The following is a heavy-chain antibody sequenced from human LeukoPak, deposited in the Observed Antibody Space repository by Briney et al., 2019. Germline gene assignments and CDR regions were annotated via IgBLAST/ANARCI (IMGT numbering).Heavy chain of an antibody. CDR2: INPSGGST. CDR1: GYTFTSYY. J-gene: IGHJ4*02. D-gene: IGHD3-10*01. V-gene: IGHV1-46*01. CDR3: ARDAAASTMVRGVFLDY. Sequence: ASVKVSCKASGYTFTSYYMHWVRQAPGQGLEWMGIINPSGGSTSYAQRFQGRVTITRDMSTSTVYMELSSLRSEDTAVYYCARDAAASTMVRGVFLDYWGQGTLVTVSS.